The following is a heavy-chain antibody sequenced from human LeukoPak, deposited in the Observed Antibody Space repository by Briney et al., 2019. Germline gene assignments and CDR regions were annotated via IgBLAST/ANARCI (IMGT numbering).Heavy chain of an antibody. V-gene: IGHV3-30*02. CDR1: GFTFSSYA. D-gene: IGHD4-17*01. CDR3: AQPMTTGDPYYFDY. Sequence: PGGSLRLSCAASGFTFSSYAMHWVRQAPGKGLEWVAFIRYDGSNKYYADSVKGRFTISRDNSKNTLYLQMNSLRAEDTAVYYCAQPMTTGDPYYFDYWGQGTLVTVSS. CDR2: IRYDGSNK. J-gene: IGHJ4*02.